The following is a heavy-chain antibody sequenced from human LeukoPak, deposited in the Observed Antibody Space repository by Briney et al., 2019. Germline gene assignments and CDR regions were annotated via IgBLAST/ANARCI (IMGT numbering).Heavy chain of an antibody. CDR3: ARAPYESSGYTSFQH. Sequence: ASVKVSCKASGYTFTIYSMHWVRQAPGQGLEWMGIINPSGGSTNYAQKFQGRVTMTRDTSTSTVYMELSSLRSEDTAVYYCARAPYESSGYTSFQHWGQGTLVTVSS. CDR2: INPSGGST. D-gene: IGHD3-22*01. J-gene: IGHJ1*01. CDR1: GYTFTIYS. V-gene: IGHV1-46*01.